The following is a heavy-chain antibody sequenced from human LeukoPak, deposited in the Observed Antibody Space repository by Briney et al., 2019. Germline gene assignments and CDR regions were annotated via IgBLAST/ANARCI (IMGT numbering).Heavy chain of an antibody. CDR2: ISSSSSYI. CDR3: ARPISVYDYVWGSPRPLDAFDI. V-gene: IGHV3-21*01. J-gene: IGHJ3*02. D-gene: IGHD3-16*01. CDR1: GFTFSSYS. Sequence: GGSLRLSCAASGFTFSSYSMNWVRQAPGKGLEWVSSISSSSSYIYYADSVKGRFTISRDNAKNSLYLQMNSLRAEDTAVYYCARPISVYDYVWGSPRPLDAFDIWGQGTMVTVSS.